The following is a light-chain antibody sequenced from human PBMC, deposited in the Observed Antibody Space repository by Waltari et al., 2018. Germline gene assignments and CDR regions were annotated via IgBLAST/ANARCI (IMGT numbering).Light chain of an antibody. J-gene: IGLJ3*02. Sequence: QSALPQPAAVSGSPGQSVTIPCTGASSAIGRYDIVSWSQQHPGNAPKLVISDVSKRPSGVSDRFSGSKSGDTASLTISGLQFEDEADYYCCSYAGNYVWVFGGGTRLTVL. V-gene: IGLV2-23*02. CDR2: DVS. CDR1: SSAIGRYDI. CDR3: CSYAGNYVWV.